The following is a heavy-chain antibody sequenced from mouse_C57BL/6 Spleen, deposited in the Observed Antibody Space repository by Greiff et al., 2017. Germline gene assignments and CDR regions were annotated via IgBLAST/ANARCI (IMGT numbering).Heavy chain of an antibody. CDR1: GYTFTDYN. CDR3: ARELRRGGGYAMGY. V-gene: IGHV1-18*01. Sequence: VQLQQSGPELVKPGASVKISCKASGYTFTDYNMDWVKQSHGKSLEWIGDINPNNGGTIYNQKFKGKATLTVDKSSSTAYMGLRSLTSEDTAVYYCARELRRGGGYAMGYWGQGTSVTVSS. D-gene: IGHD2-4*01. CDR2: INPNNGGT. J-gene: IGHJ4*01.